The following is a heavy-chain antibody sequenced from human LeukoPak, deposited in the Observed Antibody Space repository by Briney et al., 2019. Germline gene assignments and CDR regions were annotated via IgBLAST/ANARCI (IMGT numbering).Heavy chain of an antibody. CDR3: ARDPRPFLEWLYFDY. J-gene: IGHJ4*02. Sequence: GGSLRLSCAASGFTFSSYGMHWVRQAPGKGLEWVAVISYDGSNKYYADSVKGRFTISRDNSKNTLYLQMNSLRAEDTAVYYCARDPRPFLEWLYFDYWGQGTLVTVSS. D-gene: IGHD3-3*02. CDR1: GFTFSSYG. V-gene: IGHV3-30*03. CDR2: ISYDGSNK.